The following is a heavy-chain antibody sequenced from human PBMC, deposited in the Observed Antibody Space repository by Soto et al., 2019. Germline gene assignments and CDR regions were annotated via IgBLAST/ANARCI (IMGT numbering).Heavy chain of an antibody. CDR3: ARGNVHDYGDSYYFDY. Sequence: PSETLSLTCAVSGGSISSGGYSWSWIRQPPGKGLEWIGYIYHSGSTYYNQSLKSKVTISIDRSKNQYYLKLSSVTAADTVVFYCARGNVHDYGDSYYFDYWGQGTLVTVSS. V-gene: IGHV4-30-2*01. CDR1: GGSISSGGYS. D-gene: IGHD4-17*01. CDR2: IYHSGST. J-gene: IGHJ4*02.